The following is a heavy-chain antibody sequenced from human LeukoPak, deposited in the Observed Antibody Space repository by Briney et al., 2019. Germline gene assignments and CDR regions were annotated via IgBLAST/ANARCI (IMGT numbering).Heavy chain of an antibody. Sequence: SETLSLTCTVSGGSISSGGYYWSWIRQHPGKGLEWIGYIYYSGSTNYNPSPKSRVTISVDTSKNQFSLKLSSVTAADTAVYYCARAHYDFWSGYYTHSQSFDYWGQGTLVTVSS. CDR3: ARAHYDFWSGYYTHSQSFDY. CDR1: GGSISSGGYY. CDR2: IYYSGST. J-gene: IGHJ4*02. V-gene: IGHV4-61*08. D-gene: IGHD3-3*01.